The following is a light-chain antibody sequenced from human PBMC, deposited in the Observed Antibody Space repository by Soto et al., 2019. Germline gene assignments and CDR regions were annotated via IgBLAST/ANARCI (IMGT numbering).Light chain of an antibody. CDR2: EVS. CDR3: CSYSDSKTFCI. J-gene: IGLJ1*01. CDR1: SSDVGSYNL. V-gene: IGLV2-23*02. Sequence: QSVLNHPASVSGAPRQASTISCTGTSSDVGSYNLVSWYQQHPGKAPKLMIYEVSKRPSGVSNRFSGSKSGNKAALTIAGLQSEDQSDDYYCSYSDSKTFCIFGTGTNVTV.